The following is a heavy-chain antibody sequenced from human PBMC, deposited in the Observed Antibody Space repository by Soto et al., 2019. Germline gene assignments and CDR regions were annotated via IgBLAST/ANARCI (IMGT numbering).Heavy chain of an antibody. CDR1: GGSISSSSYY. J-gene: IGHJ6*02. D-gene: IGHD3-9*01. V-gene: IGHV4-39*01. CDR2: IYYSGST. CDR3: ARVCRYDILTGQIAGANYYYYYGMDV. Sequence: SETLSLTCTVSGGSISSSSYYWGWIRQPPGKRLEWIGSIYYSGSTYYNPSLKSRVTISVDTSKNQFSLKLSSVTAADTAVYYCARVCRYDILTGQIAGANYYYYYGMDVWGQGTTVTVSS.